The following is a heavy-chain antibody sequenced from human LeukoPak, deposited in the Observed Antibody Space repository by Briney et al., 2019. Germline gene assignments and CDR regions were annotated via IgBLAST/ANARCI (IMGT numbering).Heavy chain of an antibody. J-gene: IGHJ5*02. CDR3: ARAVGAAVVENWFDP. CDR2: IRQDGSEK. Sequence: QPGGSLRLSCAASGFTFSSYWMSWVRQAPGKGLEWVANIRQDGSEKYYVDSVKGRFTISRDNAKNSLYLQMNSLRAEDTAVYYCARAVGAAVVENWFDPWGQGTLVTVSS. D-gene: IGHD2-15*01. V-gene: IGHV3-7*01. CDR1: GFTFSSYW.